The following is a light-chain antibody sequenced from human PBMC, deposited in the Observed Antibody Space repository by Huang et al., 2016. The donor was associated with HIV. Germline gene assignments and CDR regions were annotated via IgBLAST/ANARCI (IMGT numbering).Light chain of an antibody. CDR2: DAS. CDR1: QNINNH. J-gene: IGKJ4*01. Sequence: EIVLTQSPATLSFFPGQRVSLSCRASQNINNHLAWYQQRQGQPPRLLSYDASSRVPGVPARCSGSGSGTDFTLTISSLESEDFATYDCQQRVNGLTFGGGTKV. CDR3: QQRVNGLT. V-gene: IGKV3-11*01.